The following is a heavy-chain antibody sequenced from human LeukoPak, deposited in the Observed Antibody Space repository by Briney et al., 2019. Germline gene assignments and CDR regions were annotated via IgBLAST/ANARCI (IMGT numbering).Heavy chain of an antibody. CDR2: IRGSGGST. Sequence: RTGGSLRLSCVVSGFTFSSHAMGWVRQAPGKGLEWVSSIRGSGGSTHYADSVKGRFTISGDNSKKTLYLQMNSLRAEDTAVYYCAKEGGMIFEYYYYMDVWGKGTTVTVSS. V-gene: IGHV3-23*01. CDR3: AKEGGMIFEYYYYMDV. CDR1: GFTFSSHA. J-gene: IGHJ6*03. D-gene: IGHD3/OR15-3a*01.